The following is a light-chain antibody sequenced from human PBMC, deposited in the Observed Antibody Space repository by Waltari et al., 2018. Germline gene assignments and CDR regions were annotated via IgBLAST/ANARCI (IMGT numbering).Light chain of an antibody. CDR2: AAS. V-gene: IGKV1-12*01. CDR3: QQANSFPIFT. CDR1: QVISSW. Sequence: DIQMTQSPSSVSASVGDRVTIPCRASQVISSWLAWYQQKPGKAPKLLIYAASSLQSGVPSRFSGSGSGTDFTLTISSLQPEDFATYYCQQANSFPIFTFGPGTKVDIK. J-gene: IGKJ3*01.